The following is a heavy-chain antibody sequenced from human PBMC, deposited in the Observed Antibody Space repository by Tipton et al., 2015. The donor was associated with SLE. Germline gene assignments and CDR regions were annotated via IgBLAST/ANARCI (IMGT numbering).Heavy chain of an antibody. V-gene: IGHV5-51*01. CDR1: GYIFTNYW. Sequence: QLVQSGAEVKKPGESLKISCKGSGYIFTNYWIGWVRQMPGKGLEWMGIIYPADSDTRYSPSFQGQVTISADKSISTAYLQWSSLRASDTAMYYCARQTDYSSGPFWYWGQGALVTVSS. D-gene: IGHD6-25*01. CDR2: IYPADSDT. J-gene: IGHJ4*02. CDR3: ARQTDYSSGPFWY.